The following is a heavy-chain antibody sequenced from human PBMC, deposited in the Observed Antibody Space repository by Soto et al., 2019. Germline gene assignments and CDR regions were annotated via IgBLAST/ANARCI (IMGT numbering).Heavy chain of an antibody. CDR1: GYSFNTYN. Sequence: QAQLVQTGAEAKKPGASVKVSCKTSGYSFNTYNINRLRQAPGQGLEWMGWISNYNGNTKDAPKVQGRVTMTTDTSTNTAYKELRSLRSDDTAVYCCAREWRAAVAGSVPRFPHWGQGTRVTVSS. D-gene: IGHD6-19*01. CDR2: ISNYNGNT. V-gene: IGHV1-18*01. CDR3: AREWRAAVAGSVPRFPH. J-gene: IGHJ1*01.